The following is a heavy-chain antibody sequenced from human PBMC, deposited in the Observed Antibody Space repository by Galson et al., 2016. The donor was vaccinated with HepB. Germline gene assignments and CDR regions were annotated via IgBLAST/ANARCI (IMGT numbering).Heavy chain of an antibody. J-gene: IGHJ4*02. D-gene: IGHD5-12*01. V-gene: IGHV1-46*01. Sequence: SVKVSCKASGYTFSDYYMHWVRQAPGQGLEWMGIINPTDVTTTYAQKFQGRVTMTRDTSTSTVYMGLSSLRSADTAVYYCARGADSGYDLGDYWGQGTLVTVSS. CDR3: ARGADSGYDLGDY. CDR2: INPTDVTT. CDR1: GYTFSDYY.